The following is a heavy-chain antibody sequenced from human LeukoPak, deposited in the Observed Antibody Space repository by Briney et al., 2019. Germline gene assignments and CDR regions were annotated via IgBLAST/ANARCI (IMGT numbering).Heavy chain of an antibody. CDR3: TTRGVGYGTTYYFDY. V-gene: IGHV3-15*01. CDR1: GFTFSNAW. D-gene: IGHD5-18*01. Sequence: PGGSLRLSCAASGFTFSNAWMSWVRQAPGKELEWVGRIKSKTDGGTTDYAAPVKGRFTISRDDSKNTLYLQMNSLKTEDTAVYYCTTRGVGYGTTYYFDYWGQGTLVTVSS. CDR2: IKSKTDGGTT. J-gene: IGHJ4*02.